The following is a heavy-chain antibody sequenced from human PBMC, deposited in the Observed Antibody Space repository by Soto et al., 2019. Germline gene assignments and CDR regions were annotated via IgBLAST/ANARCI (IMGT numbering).Heavy chain of an antibody. CDR3: ARGGTYYYDSSGYYTLFDP. CDR1: GGTFSGYA. V-gene: IGHV1-69*13. Sequence: GASVKVSCKASGGTFSGYAISWVRQAPGQGLEWMGGITPIFGTANYAQKFQGRVTITADESTSTAYMELSSLRSEDTAVYYCARGGTYYYDSSGYYTLFDPWGQGTLVTVSS. CDR2: ITPIFGTA. D-gene: IGHD3-22*01. J-gene: IGHJ5*02.